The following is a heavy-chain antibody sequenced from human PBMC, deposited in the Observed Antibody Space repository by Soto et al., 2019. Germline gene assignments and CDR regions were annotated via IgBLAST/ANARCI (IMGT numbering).Heavy chain of an antibody. CDR3: ARDRDRVAEI. CDR1: GYTFNTYG. D-gene: IGHD2-15*01. V-gene: IGHV1-18*01. J-gene: IGHJ3*02. CDR2: INAYNGNR. Sequence: QVHLVQSGPEVKKPGASVKVSCKASGYTFNTYGITWVRQAPGQGLEWMAWINAYNGNRIYAQNSQGRVTVTTDTSTSAASMELMSLTPAVTAVYFCARDRDRVAEIWGLGTMVTVSS.